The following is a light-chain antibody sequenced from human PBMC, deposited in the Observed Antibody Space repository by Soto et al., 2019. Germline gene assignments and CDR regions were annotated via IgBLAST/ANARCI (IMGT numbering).Light chain of an antibody. CDR1: QSVSSN. J-gene: IGKJ4*01. CDR2: GAS. CDR3: QQCNNGPPLT. V-gene: IGKV3-15*01. Sequence: EIVMTQSPATLSVSPGERATLSCRASQSVSSNFAWYQQKPGQAPRLLIYGASTRATGIPARFSGSGSGTEFTLTISSLQSEAFGVYYWQQCNNGPPLTFGGGTKVEIK.